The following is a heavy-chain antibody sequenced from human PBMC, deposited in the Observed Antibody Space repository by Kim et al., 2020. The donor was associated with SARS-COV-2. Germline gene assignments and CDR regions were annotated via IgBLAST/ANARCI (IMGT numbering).Heavy chain of an antibody. Sequence: YSDSVKGRFTISRDNPKNTLYVQMNGLRAEDTAVYYCAKALVGSWYSFDYWGQGTPVTVSS. CDR3: AKALVGSWYSFDY. D-gene: IGHD2-21*01. V-gene: IGHV3-23*01. J-gene: IGHJ4*02.